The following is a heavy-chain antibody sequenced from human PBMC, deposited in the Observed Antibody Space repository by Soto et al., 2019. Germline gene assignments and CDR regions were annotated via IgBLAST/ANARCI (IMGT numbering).Heavy chain of an antibody. CDR3: AREGRTTDAFDI. J-gene: IGHJ3*02. CDR2: ISYDGSNK. V-gene: IGHV3-30-3*01. D-gene: IGHD1-1*01. Sequence: ESGGGVVQPGRSLRLSCAASGFTFSSYAMHWVRQAPGKGLEWVAVISYDGSNKYYADSVKGRFTISRDNSKNTLYLQMNSLRAEDTAVYYCAREGRTTDAFDIWGQGTMVTVSS. CDR1: GFTFSSYA.